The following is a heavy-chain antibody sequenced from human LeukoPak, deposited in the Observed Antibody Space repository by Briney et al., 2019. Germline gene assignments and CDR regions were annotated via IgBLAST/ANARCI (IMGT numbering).Heavy chain of an antibody. CDR2: ISSSSRYI. D-gene: IGHD3-9*01. V-gene: IGHV3-21*01. J-gene: IGHJ4*02. Sequence: PGGSLRLSCAASGFTFSSYSMNWVRQAPGKGLEWVSSISSSSRYIYYADSVKGRFTISRDNAKNSLYLQMNSLRAEDTAVYYCARDGMTYYDILTGDFDYWGQGTLVTVSS. CDR3: ARDGMTYYDILTGDFDY. CDR1: GFTFSSYS.